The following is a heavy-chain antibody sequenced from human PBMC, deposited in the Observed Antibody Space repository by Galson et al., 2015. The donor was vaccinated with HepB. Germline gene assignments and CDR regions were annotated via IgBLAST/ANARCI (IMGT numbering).Heavy chain of an antibody. Sequence: SLRLSCAASGFTFDDYGMSWVRQAPGKGLEWVSGINWNGGSTGYADSAKGRFTISRDNAKNSLYLQMNSLRAEDTALYHCARASPFYDSSGYYHRASAFDIWGQGTMVTVSS. J-gene: IGHJ3*02. D-gene: IGHD3-22*01. CDR2: INWNGGST. V-gene: IGHV3-20*01. CDR3: ARASPFYDSSGYYHRASAFDI. CDR1: GFTFDDYG.